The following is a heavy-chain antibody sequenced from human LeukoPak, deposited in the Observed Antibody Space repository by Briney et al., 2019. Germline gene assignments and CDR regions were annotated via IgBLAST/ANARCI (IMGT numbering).Heavy chain of an antibody. CDR2: ISSSSSYI. CDR1: GFTFSSYS. CDR3: ARVGGEDSSGYYLPSYFDY. Sequence: GGSLRLSCAASGFTFSSYSMNWVRQAPGKGLEWVSSISSSSSYIYYADSVKGRFTISRDSAKNSLYLQMKSLRAEDTAVYYCARVGGEDSSGYYLPSYFDYWGQGTLVTVSS. D-gene: IGHD3-22*01. V-gene: IGHV3-21*01. J-gene: IGHJ4*02.